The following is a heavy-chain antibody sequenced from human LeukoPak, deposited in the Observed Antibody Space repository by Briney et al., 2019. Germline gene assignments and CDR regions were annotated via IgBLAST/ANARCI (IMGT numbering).Heavy chain of an antibody. D-gene: IGHD2-2*01. CDR1: GYTFTSYG. J-gene: IGHJ6*03. CDR3: ARLIYCSSTSCQPIYYYYYMDV. V-gene: IGHV1-18*01. Sequence: GASVKVSCKASGYTFTSYGISWVRQAPGQGLEWMGWISAYNGNTNYAQKLQGRVTMTTDTSTSTAYMELRSLRSDDTAVYYCARLIYCSSTSCQPIYYYYYMDVWGKGTTVTVSS. CDR2: ISAYNGNT.